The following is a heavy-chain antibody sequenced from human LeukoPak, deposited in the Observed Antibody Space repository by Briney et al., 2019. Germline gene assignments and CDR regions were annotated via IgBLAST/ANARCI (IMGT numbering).Heavy chain of an antibody. CDR1: GFTFSSYA. J-gene: IGHJ4*02. V-gene: IGHV3-30-3*01. Sequence: GGSLRLSCAASGFTFSSYAMHWVRQAPGKGLEWVTVISYDGSNKYYADSVKSRFTISRDNSKNTLYLQMNSLRAEDTAVYYCARDPQQLGYFDYWGQGTLVTVSS. CDR3: ARDPQQLGYFDY. D-gene: IGHD6-13*01. CDR2: ISYDGSNK.